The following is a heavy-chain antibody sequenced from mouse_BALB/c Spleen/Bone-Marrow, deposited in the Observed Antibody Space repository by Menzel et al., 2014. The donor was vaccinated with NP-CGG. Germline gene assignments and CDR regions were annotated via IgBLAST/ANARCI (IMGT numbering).Heavy chain of an antibody. CDR2: VDPANGNI. D-gene: IGHD2-14*01. CDR3: ARYRLGTYFDY. J-gene: IGHJ2*01. CDR1: GFNIKDTY. V-gene: IGHV14-3*02. Sequence: VQLKQSGAELVKPGASVKLSCTASGFNIKDTYMHWVKQRPEQGLEWIGRVDPANGNIKYDPKFQGKATITADTSSNTAYLQLSSLTSEDTAVYYCARYRLGTYFDYWGQGTTLTVSS.